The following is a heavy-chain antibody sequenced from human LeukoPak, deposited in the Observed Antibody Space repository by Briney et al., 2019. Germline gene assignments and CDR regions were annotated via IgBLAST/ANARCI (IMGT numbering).Heavy chain of an antibody. CDR3: AKVTGYRSYYYYYVMDV. CDR2: ISGSGGST. Sequence: GGSLRLSCAASGFTFSSYAMSWVRQAPGKGLEWVSAISGSGGSTYYADSVKGRFTISRDNSKNTLYLQMNSLRAEDTAVYYCAKVTGYRSYYYYYVMDVWGQGTTVTVSS. J-gene: IGHJ6*02. D-gene: IGHD3-9*01. CDR1: GFTFSSYA. V-gene: IGHV3-23*01.